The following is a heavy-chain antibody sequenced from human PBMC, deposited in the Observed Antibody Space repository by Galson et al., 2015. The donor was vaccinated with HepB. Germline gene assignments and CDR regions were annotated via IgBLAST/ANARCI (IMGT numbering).Heavy chain of an antibody. CDR3: ARGVYCGSANCHTVGHRYGMDV. D-gene: IGHD2-2*02. Sequence: SVKVSCKGSGGTFGSFVIGWVRQAPGQGLQWMGGIIPLTRRTNYAQMFQGRVTITADESTSTAYMALSSLKSDDTAVYYCARGVYCGSANCHTVGHRYGMDVWGQGTTVIVSS. CDR1: GGTFGSFV. J-gene: IGHJ6*02. CDR2: IIPLTRRT. V-gene: IGHV1-69*13.